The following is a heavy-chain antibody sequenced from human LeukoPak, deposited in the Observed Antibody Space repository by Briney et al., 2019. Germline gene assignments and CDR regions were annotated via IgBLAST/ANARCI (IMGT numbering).Heavy chain of an antibody. CDR3: ARGGHYYDSSGYFDY. CDR1: GGSFSGYY. J-gene: IGHJ4*02. D-gene: IGHD3-22*01. V-gene: IGHV4-34*01. CDR2: INHSGST. Sequence: SETLSLTCAVYGGSFSGYYWSWIRQPPGKGLEWIGEINHSGSTNYNPSFKSRVTISVDTSKNQFSLKLSSVTAADTAVYYCARGGHYYDSSGYFDYWGQGTLVTVSS.